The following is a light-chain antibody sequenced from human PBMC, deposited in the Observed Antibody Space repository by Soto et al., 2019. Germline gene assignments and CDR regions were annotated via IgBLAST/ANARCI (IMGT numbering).Light chain of an antibody. CDR1: QSGNSN. Sequence: EIVMTQSPATLSVSPGERATLSCRASQSGNSNLAWYRQKPGQAPRLLISDASTRATGVPARFSGSGSGTEFTLPISSLQSEDSGIYYCQQYNFWPPLTFGGGTKVEIK. CDR3: QQYNFWPPLT. V-gene: IGKV3-15*01. CDR2: DAS. J-gene: IGKJ4*01.